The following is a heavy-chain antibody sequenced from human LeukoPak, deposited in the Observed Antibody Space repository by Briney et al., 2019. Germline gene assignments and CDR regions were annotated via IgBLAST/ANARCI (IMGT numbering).Heavy chain of an antibody. J-gene: IGHJ6*02. D-gene: IGHD2-21*02. Sequence: GGSWRFSGAASGFAFSGYGMHWCGRGPGKGWSGWAFIRFDGSNKDYAGSVKGRFTISRDNSKNSLYLQMTSLRAEDTAVYYCAKSRPFAGDYYYYYGTDVWGQASTATV. CDR2: IRFDGSNK. V-gene: IGHV3-30*02. CDR1: GFAFSGYG. CDR3: AKSRPFAGDYYYYYGTDV.